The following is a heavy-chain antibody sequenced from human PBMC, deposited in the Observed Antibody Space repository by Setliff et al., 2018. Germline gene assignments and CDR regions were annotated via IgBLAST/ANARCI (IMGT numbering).Heavy chain of an antibody. V-gene: IGHV4-34*01. CDR3: ARGPRYSGSYYVNY. J-gene: IGHJ4*02. Sequence: SETLSLTCAVYGGSFSGYYWSWIRQPPGKGLEWIGEINHSGNTNYNPSLKSRVTISVDTSENQFSLNLSSVTAADTAVYYCARGPRYSGSYYVNYWGQGTLVTVSS. CDR1: GGSFSGYY. CDR2: INHSGNT. D-gene: IGHD1-26*01.